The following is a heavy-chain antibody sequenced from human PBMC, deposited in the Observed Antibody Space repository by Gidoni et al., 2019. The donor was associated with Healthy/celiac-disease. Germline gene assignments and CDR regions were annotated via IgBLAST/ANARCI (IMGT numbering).Heavy chain of an antibody. D-gene: IGHD5-12*01. CDR2: IYYSGST. V-gene: IGHV4-30-4*01. Sequence: QVQLQESGPGLVKPSQTLSLTCTVSGGSIRSGDYYWSWIRQPPGKGLEWIGYIYYSGSTYYNPSLKSRVTISVDTSKNQFSLKLSSVTAADTAVYYCARDSGGYHNYYYYGMDVWGQGTTVTVSS. CDR3: ARDSGGYHNYYYYGMDV. J-gene: IGHJ6*02. CDR1: GGSIRSGDYY.